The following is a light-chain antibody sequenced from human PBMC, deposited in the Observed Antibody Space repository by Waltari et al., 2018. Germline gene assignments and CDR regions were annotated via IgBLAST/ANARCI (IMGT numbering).Light chain of an antibody. V-gene: IGLV1-44*01. CDR3: AAWDDSLNGL. CDR2: RDN. Sequence: QSVLTQPPSASGAPGQRVTISCSGSSSNIGSNTVDWYQQLPGTAPKLLIYRDNQLPSGVPDRFSGSKSGTSASLAISGLQSDDEADYYCAAWDDSLNGLFGGGTKLTVL. J-gene: IGLJ3*02. CDR1: SSNIGSNT.